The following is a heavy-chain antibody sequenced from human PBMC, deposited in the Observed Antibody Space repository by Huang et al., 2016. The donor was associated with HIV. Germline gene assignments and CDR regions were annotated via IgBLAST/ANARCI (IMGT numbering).Heavy chain of an antibody. Sequence: QVQLVQSGAEVKKPGASVKVSCKASGYTFINHYLHWVRQAPGQGLEWIGIINPSGGSTTYAQKLQGRVTLTRDTSTTSVYMELSSLRSEDTAVYYCARGFGYTSSKNYFDYWGQGTLVIVSS. J-gene: IGHJ4*02. CDR3: ARGFGYTSSKNYFDY. CDR2: INPSGGST. V-gene: IGHV1-46*04. D-gene: IGHD6-13*01. CDR1: GYTFINHY.